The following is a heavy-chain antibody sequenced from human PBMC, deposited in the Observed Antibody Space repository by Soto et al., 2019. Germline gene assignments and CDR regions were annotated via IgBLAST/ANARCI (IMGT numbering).Heavy chain of an antibody. CDR1: GGSISSGDYY. D-gene: IGHD2-21*01. V-gene: IGHV4-30-4*01. J-gene: IGHJ5*02. CDR2: IYYSGST. CDR3: ARLRIATNNYKWFDP. Sequence: PSETLSLTCTVSGGSISSGDYYWSWIRQPPGKGLEWIGYIYYSGSTYYNPSLKSRVTISVDTSKNQFSLKLSSVTAADTAVYYCARLRIATNNYKWFDPWGQGTLVTVSS.